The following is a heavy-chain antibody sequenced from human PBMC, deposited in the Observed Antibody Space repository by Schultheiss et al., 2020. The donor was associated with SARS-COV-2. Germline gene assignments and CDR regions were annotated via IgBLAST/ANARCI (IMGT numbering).Heavy chain of an antibody. Sequence: SETLSLTCTVSGGSISSYYWSWIRQPPGKGLEWIGYIYYSGSTNYNPSLKSRVTISVDTSKNQFSLKLNSVTPEDTAVYYCARGVAAAGLNWYFDLWGRGTPVTVSS. CDR1: GGSISSYY. V-gene: IGHV4-59*12. CDR3: ARGVAAAGLNWYFDL. J-gene: IGHJ2*01. D-gene: IGHD6-13*01. CDR2: IYYSGST.